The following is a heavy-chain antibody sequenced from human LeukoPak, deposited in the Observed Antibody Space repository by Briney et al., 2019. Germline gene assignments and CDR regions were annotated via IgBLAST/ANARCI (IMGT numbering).Heavy chain of an antibody. CDR1: GFTVSNNY. Sequence: PGGSLRLSCAGSGFTVSNNYMNWVRQASGKGLEWVSSISSSSSYIYYADSVEGRFTISRDNAQNSLYLQMNSLRAEDTAVYYCARTPPAFDIWGQGTMVTVSS. D-gene: IGHD2-15*01. CDR3: ARTPPAFDI. J-gene: IGHJ3*02. CDR2: ISSSSSYI. V-gene: IGHV3-21*01.